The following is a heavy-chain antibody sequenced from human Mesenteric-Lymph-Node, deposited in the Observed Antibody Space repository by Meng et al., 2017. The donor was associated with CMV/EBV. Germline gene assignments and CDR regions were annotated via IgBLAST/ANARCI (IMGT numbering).Heavy chain of an antibody. D-gene: IGHD1-14*01. CDR1: GYTFTRFG. Sequence: KASGYTFTRFGIGWVHQMPGKGLEWMGIIYPDDSDTTYSPSFQGQVTLSADKSITTAYLQWSSLTASDTAIYYCARTVAPRAPFTDYWGQGTLVTVSS. V-gene: IGHV5-51*07. CDR3: ARTVAPRAPFTDY. CDR2: IYPDDSDT. J-gene: IGHJ4*02.